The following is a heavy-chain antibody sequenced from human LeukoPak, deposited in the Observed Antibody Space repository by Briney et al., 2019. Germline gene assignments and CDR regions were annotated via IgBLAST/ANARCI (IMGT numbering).Heavy chain of an antibody. J-gene: IGHJ6*03. CDR2: VYKSGST. Sequence: SETLSLTCIVSGGSISSHYYSWIRQPPGKGLEWIGYVYKSGSTYYNPSLKSRVTISLDTSRNQISLKLTSVIAADRAVYYCARGGIGYYYMDVWGNGTPVTVSS. CDR1: GGSISSHY. CDR3: ARGGIGYYYMDV. D-gene: IGHD3-16*01. V-gene: IGHV4-59*11.